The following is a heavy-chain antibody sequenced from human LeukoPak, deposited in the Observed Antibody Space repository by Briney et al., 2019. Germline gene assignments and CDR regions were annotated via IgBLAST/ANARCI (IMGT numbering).Heavy chain of an antibody. CDR1: GGSIRSYF. D-gene: IGHD4-17*01. J-gene: IGHJ4*02. CDR3: ARRPYGTSHFDY. Sequence: SETLSLTCTVSGGSIRSYFWSWIRQPPGKGLEWIGYVYYSGGTNYNPSLKSRVTISVDTSKEQFSLKLSSVTAADTAVYYCARRPYGTSHFDYWGQGTLVTVSS. CDR2: VYYSGGT. V-gene: IGHV4-59*08.